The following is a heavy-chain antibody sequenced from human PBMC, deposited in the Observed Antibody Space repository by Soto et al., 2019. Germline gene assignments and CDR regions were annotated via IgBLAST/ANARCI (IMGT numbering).Heavy chain of an antibody. CDR3: ARRGTYYYGMDA. V-gene: IGHV5-10-1*01. CDR1: GYTFTNFW. Sequence: XESLKLSWKGSGYTFTNFWITLVLQMPGKGLEWMGRIEPSDSYTNYGPSFQGHVSISVDNSINTAYLQWRSLKASDTAMYYCARRGTYYYGMDAWGQGTTVTVSS. CDR2: IEPSDSYT. J-gene: IGHJ6*02.